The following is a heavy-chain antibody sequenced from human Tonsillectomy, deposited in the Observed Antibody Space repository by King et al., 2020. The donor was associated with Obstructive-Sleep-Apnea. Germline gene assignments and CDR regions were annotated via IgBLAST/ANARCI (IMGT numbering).Heavy chain of an antibody. J-gene: IGHJ4*02. CDR2: INPNSGGT. V-gene: IGHV1-2*02. CDR3: ARSGARRGYFDWFLYDY. Sequence: VQLVQSGAEVKKPGASVKVSCKASGYTFTGYYMHWVRQAPGQGLEWMGWINPNSGGTNYAQKFQGRVTMTRDTSISAAYMDLSRLRSDDTAVYYCARSGARRGYFDWFLYDYWGQGTLVTVSS. D-gene: IGHD3-9*01. CDR1: GYTFTGYY.